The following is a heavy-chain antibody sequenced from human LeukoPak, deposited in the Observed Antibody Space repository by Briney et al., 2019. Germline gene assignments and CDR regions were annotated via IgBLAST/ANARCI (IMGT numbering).Heavy chain of an antibody. J-gene: IGHJ4*02. CDR1: GFTFDDYT. V-gene: IGHV3-43*01. D-gene: IGHD2-15*01. Sequence: PGGSLRLSCAASGFTFDDYTMHWVRQAPGKGLEWVSLINWDGDITYYADSVKGRFTISRDNSKNTLYLQMNSLRADDTAIYYCAKPPMLICSGYTCCFDYWGQGTLVTVSS. CDR2: INWDGDIT. CDR3: AKPPMLICSGYTCCFDY.